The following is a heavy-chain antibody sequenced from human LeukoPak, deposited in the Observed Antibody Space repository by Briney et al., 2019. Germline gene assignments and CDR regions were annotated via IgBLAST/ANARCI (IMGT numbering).Heavy chain of an antibody. CDR2: ISGSGDYT. J-gene: IGHJ4*02. D-gene: IGHD6-19*01. Sequence: GGSLRLSCAASGFTFSNYPMNWVRQAPGKGLAWVSTISGSGDYTYYADSVEGRFTISRDNSKNTLFLQMNSLRAEDTAVYYCARDPRLRPSSWWLVRGYFDYWGQGTLVTVSS. CDR1: GFTFSNYP. V-gene: IGHV3-23*01. CDR3: ARDPRLRPSSWWLVRGYFDY.